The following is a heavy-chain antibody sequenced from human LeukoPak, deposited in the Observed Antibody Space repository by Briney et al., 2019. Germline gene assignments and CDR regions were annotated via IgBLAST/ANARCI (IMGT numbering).Heavy chain of an antibody. J-gene: IGHJ4*02. D-gene: IGHD2-2*01. Sequence: GGSLRLSCAASGFTFSRNAMSWVRQAPGKGPEWVSGITGSGGSTDSADSVKGRFTISRDNSKNTLYLQMNSLRVVDTAVYYCAKKYGQIPSFDYWGQGTLVTVSS. CDR1: GFTFSRNA. CDR2: ITGSGGST. V-gene: IGHV3-23*01. CDR3: AKKYGQIPSFDY.